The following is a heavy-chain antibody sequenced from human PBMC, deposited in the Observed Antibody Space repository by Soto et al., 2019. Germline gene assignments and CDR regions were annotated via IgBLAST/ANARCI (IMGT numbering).Heavy chain of an antibody. CDR1: GFSFSAFA. CDR2: VSGRGTT. D-gene: IGHD4-17*01. CDR3: AKRTANDRHEFGNYGDY. V-gene: IGHV3-23*01. Sequence: DVQLLQSGGGLVQPGGSLRLSCAASGFSFSAFAMTWVRQAPGKGLEWISTVSGRGTTSYADSVKGRFTISRDNSKNTVYLQMSGLRAADTAVYYCAKRTANDRHEFGNYGDYWGQGTRVTVSS. J-gene: IGHJ4*02.